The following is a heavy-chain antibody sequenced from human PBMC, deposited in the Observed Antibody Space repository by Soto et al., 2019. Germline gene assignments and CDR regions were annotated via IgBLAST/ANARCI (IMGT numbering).Heavy chain of an antibody. CDR2: MNPNSGNT. Sequence: ASVKVSCKASGYTFKDYDINWVRRAPGQGLGWMGWMNPNSGNTAYARKFHDRITMTRSVSARTAFMELSSLTPEDTAVYYCARRMTWSLWCFDLWGSGTQVTVSS. V-gene: IGHV1-8*01. D-gene: IGHD3-3*01. J-gene: IGHJ2*01. CDR3: ARRMTWSLWCFDL. CDR1: GYTFKDYD.